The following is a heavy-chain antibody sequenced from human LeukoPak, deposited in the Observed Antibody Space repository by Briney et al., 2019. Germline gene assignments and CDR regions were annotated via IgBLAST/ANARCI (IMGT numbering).Heavy chain of an antibody. CDR3: ARGEGIAAPKNWFDP. J-gene: IGHJ5*02. Sequence: SETLSLTCTVSGGSISSSSYYWVWIRQPPGKGLEYIGSIYYSGSTYYNPSLKSRVTISVDTSKNQFSLKLSSVTAADMAVYYCARGEGIAAPKNWFDPWGQGTLVTVSS. CDR1: GGSISSSSYY. V-gene: IGHV4-39*07. CDR2: IYYSGST. D-gene: IGHD6-25*01.